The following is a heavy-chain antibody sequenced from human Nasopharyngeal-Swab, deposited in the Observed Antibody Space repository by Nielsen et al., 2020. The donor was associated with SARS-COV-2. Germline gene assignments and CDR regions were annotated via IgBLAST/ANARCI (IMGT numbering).Heavy chain of an antibody. CDR2: IKQDGSEK. J-gene: IGHJ3*01. V-gene: IGHV3-7*03. D-gene: IGHD1-1*01. Sequence: GESLKISCAASGFTFSTYWMTWVRQAPGKGLEWVANIKQDGSEKYYVDSVKGRFTISRDNAKNSLYLQMNSLRAEDTAVYYCATAGTARRYYLVGAFDFWGQGTTVIVSS. CDR3: ATAGTARRYYLVGAFDF. CDR1: GFTFSTYW.